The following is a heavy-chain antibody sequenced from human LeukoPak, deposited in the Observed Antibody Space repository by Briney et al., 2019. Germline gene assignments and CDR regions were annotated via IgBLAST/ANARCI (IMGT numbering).Heavy chain of an antibody. CDR1: GFTFSDYY. D-gene: IGHD2/OR15-2a*01. Sequence: PGGSLRLSCAASGFTFSDYYMSWIRQAPGKGLEWVSYISSSGSTIYYADSVKGRFTISRDNAKNSLYLQMNSLRAEDTAVYYCARDRGPSTRDPPFGYWVQGTLVTVSS. CDR3: ARDRGPSTRDPPFGY. J-gene: IGHJ4*02. CDR2: ISSSGSTI. V-gene: IGHV3-11*01.